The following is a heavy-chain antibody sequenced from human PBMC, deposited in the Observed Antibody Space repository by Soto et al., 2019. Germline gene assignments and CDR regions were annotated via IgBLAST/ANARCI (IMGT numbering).Heavy chain of an antibody. Sequence: GGSLRLSCEASGFILTNLWMHWVRQVPGKGLVWVSRIDTSGSSTSYADSVKGRFTISRDNAKNTVSLQMNSLRAEDTGVYYCAKDSWYFDLWSQGSLVTVSS. CDR3: AKDSWYFDL. CDR2: IDTSGSST. J-gene: IGHJ4*02. D-gene: IGHD6-13*01. CDR1: GFILTNLW. V-gene: IGHV3-74*01.